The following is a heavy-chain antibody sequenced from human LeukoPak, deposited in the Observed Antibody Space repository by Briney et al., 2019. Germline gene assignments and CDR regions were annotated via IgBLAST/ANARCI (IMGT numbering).Heavy chain of an antibody. J-gene: IGHJ4*02. CDR1: GFTFSTYG. CDR3: AKDRGSGWYGLFDY. CDR2: IRYDGSNK. D-gene: IGHD6-19*01. Sequence: GGSLRLSCAASGFTFSTYGMHWVRQAPGKGLEWVAFIRYDGSNKYYADSVKGRFTISRDNSKNTLYLQMNSLRAEDTAVYYCAKDRGSGWYGLFDYWGQGTLVTVSS. V-gene: IGHV3-30*02.